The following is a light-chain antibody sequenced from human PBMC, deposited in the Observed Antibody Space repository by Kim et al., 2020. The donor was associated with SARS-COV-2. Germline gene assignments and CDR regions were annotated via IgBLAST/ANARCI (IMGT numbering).Light chain of an antibody. CDR3: DSRDSSGKHLV. V-gene: IGLV3-19*01. CDR1: TLRKNY. CDR2: PKN. Sequence: SSELTQDPAVSVALGQTVRITCQGDTLRKNYANWYQQKPGQAPVVVIHPKNNRPSGIPDRFSGSSSGDTASLTITGAQAEDEADYYCDSRDSSGKHLVLGGGTQLTVL. J-gene: IGLJ3*02.